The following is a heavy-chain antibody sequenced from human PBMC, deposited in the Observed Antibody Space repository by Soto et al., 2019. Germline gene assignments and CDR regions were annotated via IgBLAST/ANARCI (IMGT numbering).Heavy chain of an antibody. Sequence: VQLLESGGGLVQPGGSLRLSCAASGFTFSSYAMSWVRQAPGKGLEWVSSITGSAGSTYYADSVKGRFTISRDNSKNTLYLQMNSLRAEDTAVYYCAKDRNRWLRFDLGYWGQGTLVTVSS. CDR1: GFTFSSYA. V-gene: IGHV3-23*01. CDR3: AKDRNRWLRFDLGY. J-gene: IGHJ4*02. D-gene: IGHD5-12*01. CDR2: ITGSAGST.